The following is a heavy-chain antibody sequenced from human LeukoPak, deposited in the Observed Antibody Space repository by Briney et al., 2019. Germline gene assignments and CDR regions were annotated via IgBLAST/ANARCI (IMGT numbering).Heavy chain of an antibody. V-gene: IGHV4-39*07. CDR1: GGSISSSDYY. D-gene: IGHD3-22*01. CDR3: ARDLFYYDSSAYSRNDAFDI. J-gene: IGHJ3*02. Sequence: TPSETLSLTCTVSGGSISSSDYYWGWIRQPPGKGLEWIGNIFYSESTYYNPSLKSRVTISVDTSKNQFSLKLSSVTAADTAVYHCARDLFYYDSSAYSRNDAFDIWGQGTMVTVSS. CDR2: IFYSEST.